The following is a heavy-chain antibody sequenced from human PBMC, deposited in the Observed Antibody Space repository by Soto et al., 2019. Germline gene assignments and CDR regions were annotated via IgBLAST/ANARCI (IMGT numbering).Heavy chain of an antibody. D-gene: IGHD6-19*01. CDR1: GFTFTSSA. J-gene: IGHJ6*02. V-gene: IGHV1-58*01. CDR2: IVVGSGNT. CDR3: AAEGAREQWLVRMDV. Sequence: SVKVSCKASGFTFTSSAVQWVRQARGQRLEWIGWIVVGSGNTNYAQKFQERVTITRDMSASTAYMELSSLRSEDTAVYYCAAEGAREQWLVRMDVWGQGTTVTVSS.